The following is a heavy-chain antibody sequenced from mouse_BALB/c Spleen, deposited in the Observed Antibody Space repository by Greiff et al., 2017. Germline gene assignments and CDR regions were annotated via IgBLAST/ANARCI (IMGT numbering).Heavy chain of an antibody. CDR3: ARGYDGYYVIYAMDY. J-gene: IGHJ4*01. D-gene: IGHD2-3*01. V-gene: IGHV2-6-7*02. CDR2: IWGDGST. CDR1: GFSLTGYG. Sequence: QLQQSGPGLVAPSQSLSITCTVSGFSLTGYGVNWVRQPPGKGLEWLGMIWGDGSTDYNSALKSRLSISKDNSKSQVFLKMNSLQTDDTARYYCARGYDGYYVIYAMDYWGQGTSVTVSS.